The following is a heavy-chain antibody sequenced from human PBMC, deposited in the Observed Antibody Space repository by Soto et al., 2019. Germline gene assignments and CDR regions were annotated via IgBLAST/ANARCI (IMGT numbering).Heavy chain of an antibody. J-gene: IGHJ4*02. D-gene: IGHD5-18*01. CDR2: LSGSGITT. CDR3: AKTLRGYSYGPFDY. V-gene: IGHV3-23*01. Sequence: LRLSCTASGFTFGDYAMSWFRQAPGKGLEWVSHLSGSGITTYYADSVKGRFTISRDNSKNTLYLQMSSLRAEDTAVYYCAKTLRGYSYGPFDYWGQGALVTVS. CDR1: GFTFGDYA.